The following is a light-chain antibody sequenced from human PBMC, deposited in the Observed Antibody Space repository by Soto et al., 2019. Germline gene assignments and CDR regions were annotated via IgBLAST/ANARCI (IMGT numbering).Light chain of an antibody. CDR2: GAS. V-gene: IGKV3-20*01. J-gene: IGKJ1*01. CDR1: ESISSSY. Sequence: EIVLTQSPGTLSLSPGERATLACRATESISSSYLAWYQQKPGQAPRLLIYGASSRATGIPDRFSGSGSGTDFTLTISRLEPEDFAVYYCQQYGSSPPWTFGQGTKVDIX. CDR3: QQYGSSPPWT.